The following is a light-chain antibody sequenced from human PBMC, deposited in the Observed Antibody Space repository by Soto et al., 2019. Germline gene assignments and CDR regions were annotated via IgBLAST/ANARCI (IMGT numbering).Light chain of an antibody. CDR2: GAS. CDR1: QSISSN. CDR3: QQYNNWLWT. J-gene: IGKJ1*01. Sequence: DIVMTQSPATLSVSPGERVTLSCRASQSISSNLAWYQQKPGQAPRVLIDGASTRATGIPARFSGSGSGTEFTLTISSLQSEDFAVYYCQQYNNWLWTFGQGTKVEIK. V-gene: IGKV3-15*01.